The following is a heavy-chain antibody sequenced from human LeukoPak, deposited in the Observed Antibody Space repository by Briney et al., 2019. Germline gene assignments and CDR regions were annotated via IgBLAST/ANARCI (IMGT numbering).Heavy chain of an antibody. CDR1: GFPFSNAW. CDR2: IKSITDGGKT. V-gene: IGHV3-15*01. CDR3: STVSPYYGSGTTSPDS. J-gene: IGHJ4*02. Sequence: GGSLRLSCAASGFPFSNAWMSWVRQAPGKGLEWVGRIKSITDGGKTDYAAPVQGRFSISRDDSENTLYLQMNGLNTEDTAVYYCSTVSPYYGSGTTSPDSWGQGTLVVVSS. D-gene: IGHD3-10*01.